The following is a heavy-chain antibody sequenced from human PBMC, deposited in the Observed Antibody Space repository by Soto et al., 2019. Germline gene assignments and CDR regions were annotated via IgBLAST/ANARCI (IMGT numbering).Heavy chain of an antibody. J-gene: IGHJ3*02. Sequence: GGSLRLSCAASGFTFSSYGMHWVRQAPGKGLEWVAVISYDGSNKYYADSVKGRFTISRDNSKNTLYLQMNSLRAEDTAVYYCAKILENCNVGARAFDIWGQGTMVTVSS. D-gene: IGHD1-26*01. V-gene: IGHV3-30*18. CDR1: GFTFSSYG. CDR3: AKILENCNVGARAFDI. CDR2: ISYDGSNK.